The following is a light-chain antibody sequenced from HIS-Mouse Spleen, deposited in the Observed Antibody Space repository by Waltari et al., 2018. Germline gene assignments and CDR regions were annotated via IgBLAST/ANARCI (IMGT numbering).Light chain of an antibody. V-gene: IGKV3-20*01. Sequence: EIVLTQSPGTLSLSPGERATLSCRASQSVSSSYLAWHQQKPGQAPRLLIYGASSRATGIPDRFSGSGSGTDFTLTISRLEPEDFAVYYCQQYGSSSALTFGGGTKVEIK. J-gene: IGKJ4*01. CDR2: GAS. CDR1: QSVSSSY. CDR3: QQYGSSSALT.